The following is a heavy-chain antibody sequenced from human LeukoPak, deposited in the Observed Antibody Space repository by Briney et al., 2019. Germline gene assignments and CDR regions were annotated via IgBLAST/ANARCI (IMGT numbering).Heavy chain of an antibody. J-gene: IGHJ3*02. Sequence: ASVKVSCKVSGYTLTELSMHWVRQAPGKGLEWMGGFDPEDGETIYAQKFQGRVTMTEDTSTDTAYMELSSLRSEDTAVYYCATVQDIVLMVPFDAFDIWGQGTMVTVSS. CDR2: FDPEDGET. CDR3: ATVQDIVLMVPFDAFDI. D-gene: IGHD2-8*01. CDR1: GYTLTELS. V-gene: IGHV1-24*01.